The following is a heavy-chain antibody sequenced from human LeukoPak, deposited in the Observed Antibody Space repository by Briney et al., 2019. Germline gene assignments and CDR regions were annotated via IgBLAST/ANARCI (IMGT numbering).Heavy chain of an antibody. D-gene: IGHD3-22*01. CDR1: GFTFSDYY. CDR3: ARDFCRSSGCHAFDI. CDR2: ISSSGSTI. Sequence: TGGSLRLSCAASGFTFSDYYMSWIRQAPGKGLEWVSYISSSGSTIYYADSVKGRFTISRDNAMNSLYLQMNSLRAEDTAVYYCARDFCRSSGCHAFDIWGRGTMVTVSS. J-gene: IGHJ3*02. V-gene: IGHV3-11*04.